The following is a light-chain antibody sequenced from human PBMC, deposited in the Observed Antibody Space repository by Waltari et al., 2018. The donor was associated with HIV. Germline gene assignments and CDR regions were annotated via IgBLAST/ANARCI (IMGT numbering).Light chain of an antibody. CDR3: QVWDSSTDLRV. Sequence: SYVLTQPPSVSVAPGQTTRITCRGNNIGRKGVHWYQQKPSQAPVLVVYDDSDRPAGIPERFSGSSSWNTATLTISRVEAGDEADFYCQVWDSSTDLRVFGGGTKLTVL. CDR2: DDS. V-gene: IGLV3-21*02. J-gene: IGLJ2*01. CDR1: NIGRKG.